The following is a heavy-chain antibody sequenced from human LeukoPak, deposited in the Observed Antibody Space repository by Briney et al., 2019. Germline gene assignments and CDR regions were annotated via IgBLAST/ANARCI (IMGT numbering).Heavy chain of an antibody. CDR2: INSDGSST. Sequence: GGSLRLSCAASGFTFSNAWMSWVRQAPGKGLVWVSRINSDGSSTSYADSVKGRFTISRDNAKNTLYLQMNRLGDEYTSVYYCARDNVTGTVREYYFDYWGQGTLVTVSS. CDR3: ARDNVTGTVREYYFDY. V-gene: IGHV3-74*01. D-gene: IGHD1-14*01. CDR1: GFTFSNAW. J-gene: IGHJ4*02.